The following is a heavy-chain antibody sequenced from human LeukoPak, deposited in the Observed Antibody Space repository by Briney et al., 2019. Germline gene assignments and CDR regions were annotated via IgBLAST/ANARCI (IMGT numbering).Heavy chain of an antibody. CDR2: IYYSGAT. Sequence: SETLSLTCTVSGGSISNYYWSWIRQPPGKGLEWIGHIYYSGATKYNPSLESRITISVDTSKNQYSLMLSSVIAADTAVYYCAKFGITVVRGGKYYFDYWGQGTLVTVSS. V-gene: IGHV4-59*08. CDR1: GGSISNYY. J-gene: IGHJ4*02. D-gene: IGHD3-10*01. CDR3: AKFGITVVRGGKYYFDY.